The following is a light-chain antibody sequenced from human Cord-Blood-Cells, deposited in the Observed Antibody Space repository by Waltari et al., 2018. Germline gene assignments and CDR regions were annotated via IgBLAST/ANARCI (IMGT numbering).Light chain of an antibody. CDR1: SSDVGGYNY. Sequence: QSALTQPRSVSGSPGQSVTISCTGTSSDVGGYNYVSWYQQHPGKAPKLMIYEVSKRPSGVPDRFAGSKSGTMASLTISGLQAEDEADYYCCSYAGSYPLVFGGGTKLTVL. CDR2: EVS. J-gene: IGLJ3*02. V-gene: IGLV2-11*01. CDR3: CSYAGSYPLV.